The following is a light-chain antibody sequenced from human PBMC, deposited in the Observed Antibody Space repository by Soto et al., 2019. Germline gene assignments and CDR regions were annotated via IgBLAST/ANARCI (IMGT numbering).Light chain of an antibody. CDR3: QQYGSSLLT. J-gene: IGKJ4*01. Sequence: EIVLPQSTGTLSLSPGESATLSCRASQSVSSSYLAWYQQKPGQAPRLLLYNTSSRATGIPDRFSGSGSGTDFNVTISRLELEEFAVYYCQQYGSSLLTFGGGTKVEIK. CDR1: QSVSSSY. CDR2: NTS. V-gene: IGKV3-20*01.